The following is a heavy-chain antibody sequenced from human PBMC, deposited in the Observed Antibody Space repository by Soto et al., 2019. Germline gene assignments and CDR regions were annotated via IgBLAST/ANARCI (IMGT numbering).Heavy chain of an antibody. Sequence: QVQLVESGGGVFQPGRSLRLSCAASGFTFSSYGMHWVRQAPGKGLEWVAVIWYDGSNKYYADSVKGRFTISRDNSKNTLYLQMNSLRAEDTAVYYCARSGEWLRRGWFDPWGQGTLVTVSS. D-gene: IGHD6-19*01. CDR3: ARSGEWLRRGWFDP. J-gene: IGHJ5*02. CDR1: GFTFSSYG. V-gene: IGHV3-33*01. CDR2: IWYDGSNK.